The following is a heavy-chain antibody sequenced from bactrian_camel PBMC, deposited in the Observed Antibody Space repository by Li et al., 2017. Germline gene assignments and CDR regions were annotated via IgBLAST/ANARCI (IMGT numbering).Heavy chain of an antibody. V-gene: IGHV3-2*01. CDR3: AADGGRWKHPSGSCLVAHEYDY. D-gene: IGHD2*01. J-gene: IGHJ4*01. CDR2: IYSDGSNT. CDR1: GFTFSNYY. Sequence: QVQLVESGGGSVQAGGSLRLSCAASGFTFSNYYISWVRQAPGKGLDWVSSIYSDGSNTYYADSVKGRFTISRDNAKNTLSLQMDSLKPEDSAMYYCAADGGRWKHPSGSCLVAHEYDYWGQGTQVTVS.